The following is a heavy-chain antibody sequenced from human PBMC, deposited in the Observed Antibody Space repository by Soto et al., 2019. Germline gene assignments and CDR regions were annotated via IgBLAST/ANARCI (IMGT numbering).Heavy chain of an antibody. V-gene: IGHV3-23*03. CDR2: IYSGGSYT. CDR3: ARLRLTGYFDY. J-gene: IGHJ4*02. CDR1: GFTFSSYA. D-gene: IGHD2-15*01. Sequence: PGGSLRLSCAASGFTFSSYAMSWVRQAPGKGLEWVSVIYSGGSYTNYADSVKGRFTISRDNAMNSLYLQMNSLRAEDTAVYYCARLRLTGYFDYWGQGTLVTVSS.